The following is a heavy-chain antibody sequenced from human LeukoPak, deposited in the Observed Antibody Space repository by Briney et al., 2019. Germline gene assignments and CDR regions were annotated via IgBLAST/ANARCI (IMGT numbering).Heavy chain of an antibody. V-gene: IGHV1-2*02. CDR1: GYTFTGYY. CDR2: INPNSGGT. Sequence: ASVKVSCKASGYTFTGYYMHWVRQAPGQGLEWMGWINPNSGGTNYAQKFQGRVTMTRDTSISTAYMELSRLRSDDTAVYYCARGTVTLRRSSAFDIWGQGTMVTVSS. D-gene: IGHD4-17*01. J-gene: IGHJ3*02. CDR3: ARGTVTLRRSSAFDI.